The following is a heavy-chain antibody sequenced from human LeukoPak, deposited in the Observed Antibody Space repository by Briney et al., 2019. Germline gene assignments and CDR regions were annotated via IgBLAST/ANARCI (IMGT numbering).Heavy chain of an antibody. CDR1: GYTFTIYD. D-gene: IGHD4-17*01. CDR3: ARGRRGSTVTTTKTNWFDP. J-gene: IGHJ5*02. V-gene: IGHV1-8*01. CDR2: MNPNSGNK. Sequence: ASVTVSFKASGYTFTIYDINWVRQATGQGLEWMGWMNPNSGNKGYAQKFQGRVTMTRNTSISTAYMELSSLRSEDTAAYYCARGRRGSTVTTTKTNWFDPWGQGTLVTVSS.